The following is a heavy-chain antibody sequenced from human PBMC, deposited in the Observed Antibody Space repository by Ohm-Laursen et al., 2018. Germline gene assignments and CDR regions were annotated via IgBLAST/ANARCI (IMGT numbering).Heavy chain of an antibody. CDR1: GGSISSGGYY. D-gene: IGHD5-12*01. CDR3: ARNTYSGYDYWYFDL. CDR2: IYYSGST. Sequence: SDTLSLTCTVSGGSISSGGYYWSWIRQHPGKGLEWIGYIYYSGSTYYNPSLKSRVTISVDTSKNQFSLKLSSVTAADTAVYYCARNTYSGYDYWYFDLWGRGTLVTVSS. V-gene: IGHV4-31*03. J-gene: IGHJ2*01.